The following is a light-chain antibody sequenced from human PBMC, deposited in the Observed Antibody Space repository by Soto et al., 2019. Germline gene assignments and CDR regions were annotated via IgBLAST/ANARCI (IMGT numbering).Light chain of an antibody. J-gene: IGKJ2*01. V-gene: IGKV3-20*01. CDR3: QHYDSSPYT. CDR2: GAS. Sequence: EIVLTQSPGTLSLSPGERATLSCRASQSVSSSFLAWYQQKPGQAPRLLIYGASSRATGIPDRFSGSGSGTDFTLNISRLEPEDFAVYYCQHYDSSPYTFGQGTKLEIK. CDR1: QSVSSSF.